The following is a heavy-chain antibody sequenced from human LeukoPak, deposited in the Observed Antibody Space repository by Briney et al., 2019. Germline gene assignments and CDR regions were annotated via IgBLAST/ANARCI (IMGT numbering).Heavy chain of an antibody. J-gene: IGHJ4*02. Sequence: GESLRLSCAASGFTFSSYAMSWVRQAPGKGLEWVSAISGSGGSTYYADSVKGRFTISRDNSKNTLYPQMNSLRAEVTAVYYCAKDGRNFDYWGQGTLVTVSS. D-gene: IGHD1-14*01. CDR1: GFTFSSYA. CDR3: AKDGRNFDY. CDR2: ISGSGGST. V-gene: IGHV3-23*01.